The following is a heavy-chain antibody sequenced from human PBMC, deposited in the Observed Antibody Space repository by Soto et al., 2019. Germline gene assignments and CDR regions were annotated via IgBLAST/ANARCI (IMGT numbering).Heavy chain of an antibody. CDR2: INWNGGST. CDR3: ARDFREEYYYDSRTNWFDP. V-gene: IGHV3-20*04. D-gene: IGHD3-22*01. CDR1: GFTFDDYG. J-gene: IGHJ5*02. Sequence: GGSLRLSCAASGFTFDDYGMSWVRQAPGKGLEWVSGINWNGGSTGYADSVKGRFTISRDKAKNSLYLQMNSLRAEDTALYYCARDFREEYYYDSRTNWFDPWGQGTLVTVSS.